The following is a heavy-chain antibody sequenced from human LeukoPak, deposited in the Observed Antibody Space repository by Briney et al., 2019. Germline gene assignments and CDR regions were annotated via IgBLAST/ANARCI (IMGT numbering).Heavy chain of an antibody. Sequence: SSETLSLTCAVSGGSISSGGYSWSWIRQPPGKGLEWIGYIYHSGSTYYNPSLKSRVTISVDRSKNQFSLKLSSVTAADTAVYYCARGRTGYNNPFVDYWGQGTLVTVSS. CDR1: GGSISSGGYS. D-gene: IGHD5-24*01. CDR2: IYHSGST. V-gene: IGHV4-30-2*01. CDR3: ARGRTGYNNPFVDY. J-gene: IGHJ4*02.